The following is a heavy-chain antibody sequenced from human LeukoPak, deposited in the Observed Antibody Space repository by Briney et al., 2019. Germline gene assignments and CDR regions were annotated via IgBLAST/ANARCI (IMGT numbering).Heavy chain of an antibody. CDR1: GYTFTSYG. D-gene: IGHD6-13*01. CDR2: ISAYNGNT. J-gene: IGHJ6*02. Sequence: ASVKVSCKASGYTFTSYGISWVRQAPGQGLEWMGWISAYNGNTNYAQKLQGRVTMTTDTSTSTAYMELRSLRSDDTAVYYCARDGRYSSSWYVYYHGMDVWGQGTTVTVSS. V-gene: IGHV1-18*01. CDR3: ARDGRYSSSWYVYYHGMDV.